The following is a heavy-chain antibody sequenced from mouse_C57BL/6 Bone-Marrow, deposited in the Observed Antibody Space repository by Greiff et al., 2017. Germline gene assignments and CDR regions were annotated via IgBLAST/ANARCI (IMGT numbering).Heavy chain of an antibody. J-gene: IGHJ4*01. D-gene: IGHD4-1*02. CDR3: ATTHPNWDLYYAMDY. CDR1: GFTFTSYW. CDR2: IHPNSGST. Sequence: QVQLQQPGAELVKPGASVKLSCKASGFTFTSYWMHWVKQRPGQGLEWIGMIHPNSGSTNYNEKFKSKATLTVDKSSSTAYMQLSSLTSEDSAVYYCATTHPNWDLYYAMDYWGPGTSVTVSS. V-gene: IGHV1-64*01.